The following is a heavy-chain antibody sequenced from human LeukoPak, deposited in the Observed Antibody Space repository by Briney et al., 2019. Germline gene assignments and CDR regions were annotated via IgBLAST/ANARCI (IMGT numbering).Heavy chain of an antibody. D-gene: IGHD6-25*01. Sequence: SETLSLTCAVYGGSFSGYYWSWIRQPPGKGLEWIGEINHSGSTNYNPSLKSRVTISVDTSKNQFSLKLSSVTAADTAVYYCARVLSSGDYMDVWGKGTTVTISS. CDR1: GGSFSGYY. J-gene: IGHJ6*03. CDR2: INHSGST. V-gene: IGHV4-34*01. CDR3: ARVLSSGDYMDV.